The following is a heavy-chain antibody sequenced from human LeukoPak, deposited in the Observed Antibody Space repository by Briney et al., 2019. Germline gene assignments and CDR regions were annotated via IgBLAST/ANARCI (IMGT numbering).Heavy chain of an antibody. Sequence: SSEALSLTCSVSDGSISNTYWSWIRQPPGKGLEWIGYIHDRVSSNFNPSLKSRVTTSVDLSRNQFSLKLGAVTAADTAVYYCARLLSGAVSGEDHAFDIWGQGTLVTVSS. CDR1: DGSISNTY. J-gene: IGHJ3*02. D-gene: IGHD2-15*01. V-gene: IGHV4-59*08. CDR2: IHDRVSS. CDR3: ARLLSGAVSGEDHAFDI.